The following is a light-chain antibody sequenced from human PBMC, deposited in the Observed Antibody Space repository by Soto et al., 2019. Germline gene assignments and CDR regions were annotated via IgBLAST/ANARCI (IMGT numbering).Light chain of an antibody. CDR2: DTS. J-gene: IGLJ1*01. CDR3: LLSYSAARRGV. Sequence: QAVVTQEPSLTVSPGGTVTLTCGSRTGAVTSGHYPYWFQQKPGQAPRTLIYDTSNKHSWTPARFSGSLLGGKAALTLSGAQPEDEAEYYCLLSYSAARRGVFGTGTKLTVL. CDR1: TGAVTSGHY. V-gene: IGLV7-46*01.